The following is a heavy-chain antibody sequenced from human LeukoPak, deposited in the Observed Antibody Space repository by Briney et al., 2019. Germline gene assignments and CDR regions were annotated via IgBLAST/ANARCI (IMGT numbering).Heavy chain of an antibody. D-gene: IGHD4-17*01. Sequence: GGSLRLSCAVSGFTFNTYGIHWVRQTPNKGLEWVALISYDGTNKYYADSVKGRFTISRDNSKNTLYLQMNSLRAEDTAVYYCAKEIYGDSTGGRFQHWGQGTLVTVSS. J-gene: IGHJ1*01. CDR1: GFTFNTYG. CDR3: AKEIYGDSTGGRFQH. CDR2: ISYDGTNK. V-gene: IGHV3-30*18.